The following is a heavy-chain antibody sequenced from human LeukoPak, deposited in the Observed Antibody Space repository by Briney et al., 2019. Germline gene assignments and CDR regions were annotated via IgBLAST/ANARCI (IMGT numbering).Heavy chain of an antibody. Sequence: GGSLRLSCAASGFTVSSNYMSWVRQAPGKGLEWVSVIYSGGSTYYADSVKGRFSISRDNSKNTLYLQMNSPRAEDTAVYYCARVQSQEAFDIWGQGTMVTVSS. CDR1: GFTVSSNY. J-gene: IGHJ3*02. CDR3: ARVQSQEAFDI. V-gene: IGHV3-53*01. CDR2: IYSGGST.